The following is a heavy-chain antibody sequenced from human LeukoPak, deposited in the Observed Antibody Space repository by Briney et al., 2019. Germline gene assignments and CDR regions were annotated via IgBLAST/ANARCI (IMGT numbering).Heavy chain of an antibody. D-gene: IGHD3-9*01. CDR1: GGSIGSGGYS. CDR3: ARVVGYYDILTGYYFPDLNWFDP. J-gene: IGHJ5*02. Sequence: SETLSLTCAVSGGSIGSGGYSWSWIRQPPGKGLEWIGYIYHSGSTYYNPSLKSRVTISVDRSKNQFSLKLSSVTAADTAVYYCARVVGYYDILTGYYFPDLNWFDPWGQGTLVTVSS. CDR2: IYHSGST. V-gene: IGHV4-30-2*01.